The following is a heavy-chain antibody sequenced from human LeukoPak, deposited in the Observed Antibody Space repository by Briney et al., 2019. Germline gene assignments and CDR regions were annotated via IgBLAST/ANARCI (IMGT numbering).Heavy chain of an antibody. J-gene: IGHJ5*02. V-gene: IGHV3-11*04. CDR1: EFTFINYY. CDR2: ISSSGSTI. Sequence: GGSLRLAWAAAEFTFINYYMSWIRQAPGRGREWVSYISSSGSTIYYADSVKGRFTISRDNAKDSLYLQMNSLRAEDTAVYYCARDSARNWFDPWGQGTLATVSS. CDR3: ARDSARNWFDP.